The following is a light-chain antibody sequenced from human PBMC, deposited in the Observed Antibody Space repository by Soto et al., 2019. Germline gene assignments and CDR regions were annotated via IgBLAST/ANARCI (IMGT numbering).Light chain of an antibody. CDR2: DAS. V-gene: IGKV3-15*01. CDR1: QSVRSK. Sequence: EIVMTQSPGTLSVSPGERATLSCRASQSVRSKLAWYQKKPGQAPRLLIYDASTRATGSPARFSGSGSGTEFTLTISSLQSEDFAVYYCQQYNNWPPIPFGQGTRLEIK. J-gene: IGKJ5*01. CDR3: QQYNNWPPIP.